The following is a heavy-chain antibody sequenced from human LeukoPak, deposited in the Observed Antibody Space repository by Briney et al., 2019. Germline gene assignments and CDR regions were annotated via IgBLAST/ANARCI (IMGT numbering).Heavy chain of an antibody. V-gene: IGHV1-2*02. CDR1: GYTFTGYY. Sequence: GASVKVSCKASGYTFTGYYMHWVRQAPGQGLEWMGWINPNSGGTNYAQKFQGRVTMTRDTSISTAYMELSRLRSEDTAVYYCARNPTVTTRRPRTSWFDPWGQGTLVTVSS. D-gene: IGHD4-17*01. CDR3: ARNPTVTTRRPRTSWFDP. CDR2: INPNSGGT. J-gene: IGHJ5*02.